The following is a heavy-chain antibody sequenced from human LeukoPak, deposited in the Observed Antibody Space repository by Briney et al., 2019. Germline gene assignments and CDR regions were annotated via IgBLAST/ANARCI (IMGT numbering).Heavy chain of an antibody. J-gene: IGHJ4*02. D-gene: IGHD4-17*01. CDR2: ISRSGGST. Sequence: GGSLRLSCAASGFTFNNYAMTWVRQASGKGLERVSAISRSGGSTYYADSVKGRFTISKDNSKTTLYLQMNSLRAEDTAVYYCAKDRNGDFAYYFDFWGQGTLVTVSS. V-gene: IGHV3-23*01. CDR1: GFTFNNYA. CDR3: AKDRNGDFAYYFDF.